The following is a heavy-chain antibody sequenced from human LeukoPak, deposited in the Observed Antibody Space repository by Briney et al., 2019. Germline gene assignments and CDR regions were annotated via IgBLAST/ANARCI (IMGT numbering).Heavy chain of an antibody. D-gene: IGHD2-2*01. Sequence: GGSLRLSCAASGFTFSSYSMNWVRQAPGKGLEWVSSISSSSSYIYYADSVKGRFTISRDNAKNSLYLQMNSLRDEDTAVYYCARERGDIVVVPAAVGIFDYWGQGTLVTVSS. CDR2: ISSSSSYI. J-gene: IGHJ4*02. CDR1: GFTFSSYS. CDR3: ARERGDIVVVPAAVGIFDY. V-gene: IGHV3-21*01.